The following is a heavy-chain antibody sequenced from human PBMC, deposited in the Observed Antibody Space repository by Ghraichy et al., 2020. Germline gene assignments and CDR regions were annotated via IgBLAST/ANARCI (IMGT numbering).Heavy chain of an antibody. CDR3: AKGAFASDS. D-gene: IGHD3-3*02. CDR2: ISGGGDYT. V-gene: IGHV3-23*01. CDR1: GFSFSSIA. J-gene: IGHJ4*02. Sequence: GGALRLSCAASGFSFSSIAMTWVRQAPGKGLEWVSGISGGGDYTYYADSVKGRFTISRDNSKNTLYLQMNGLRADDTALYYCAKGAFASDSWGQGTLVTVSS.